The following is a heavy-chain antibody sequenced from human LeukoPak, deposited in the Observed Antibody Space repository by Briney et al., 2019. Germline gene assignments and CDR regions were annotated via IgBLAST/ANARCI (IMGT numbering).Heavy chain of an antibody. Sequence: SETLSLTCTASGGSISSSSYYWGWIRQPPGKGLEWIGSIYYTGSTYYKPSLKSRVTISVDASKNQISLKLSSVTAADTAVYFCARHESFDYLSPIDSWGQGTLVTVSS. CDR1: GGSISSSSYY. CDR2: IYYTGST. CDR3: ARHESFDYLSPIDS. V-gene: IGHV4-39*01. J-gene: IGHJ4*02. D-gene: IGHD3-9*01.